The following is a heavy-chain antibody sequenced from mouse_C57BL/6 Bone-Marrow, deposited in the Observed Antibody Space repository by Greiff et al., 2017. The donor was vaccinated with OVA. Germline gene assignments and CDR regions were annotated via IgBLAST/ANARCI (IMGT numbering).Heavy chain of an antibody. V-gene: IGHV1-64*01. CDR1: GYTFTSYW. J-gene: IGHJ4*01. Sequence: QVQLKQPGAELVKPGASVKLSCKASGYTFTSYWMHWVKQRPGQGLEWIGMIHPNSGSTNYNEKFKSKATLTVDKSSSTAYMQLSSLTSEDSAVYYCAREGMVTGYYYAMDYWGQGTSVTVSS. CDR2: IHPNSGST. CDR3: AREGMVTGYYYAMDY. D-gene: IGHD2-2*01.